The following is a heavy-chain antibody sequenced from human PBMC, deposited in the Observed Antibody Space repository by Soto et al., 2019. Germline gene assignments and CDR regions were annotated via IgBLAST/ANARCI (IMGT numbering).Heavy chain of an antibody. V-gene: IGHV6-1*01. D-gene: IGHD1-1*01. CDR3: ARDVVRLERAFAI. CDR2: TFYRSAWYN. CDR1: GDSVSSNSAA. Sequence: PSQTLSLTCVITGDSVSSNSAAWNWIRQSPSRGLEWLGRTFYRSAWYNDYAVSVKSRITINPDTSKNQFSLQLNSVTPEDTAVYYCARDVVRLERAFAIWGQGTMDTGSS. J-gene: IGHJ3*02.